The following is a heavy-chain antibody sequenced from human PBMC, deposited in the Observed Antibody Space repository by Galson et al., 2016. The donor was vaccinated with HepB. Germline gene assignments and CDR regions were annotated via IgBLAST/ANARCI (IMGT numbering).Heavy chain of an antibody. D-gene: IGHD6-13*01. J-gene: IGHJ4*02. CDR1: GDSVSTDSAA. V-gene: IGHV6-1*01. CDR3: ARDWGGIYGSSTSFDY. CDR2: TYYRSKWYS. Sequence: CPISGDSVSTDSAAWNWIRQSPSRGLEWLGRTYYRSKWYSDYATSVNSRIIFKPDTSKNQVSLQLNSVIPEDTAVYYCARDWGGIYGSSTSFDYWGEGTLVIVAS.